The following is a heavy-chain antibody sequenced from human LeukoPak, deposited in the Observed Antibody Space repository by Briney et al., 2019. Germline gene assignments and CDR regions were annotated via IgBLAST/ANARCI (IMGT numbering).Heavy chain of an antibody. V-gene: IGHV4-34*01. CDR2: VNHSGST. D-gene: IGHD3-10*01. Sequence: PSETLSLTCAVYGGSFRGYYWNWIRQPPGKGLEWIGEVNHSGSTYYNPSPKSRVTISVDTSKNQFSLRLTSVTAADTAVYYCARQTFGVLYFDSWGQGTLVVVSS. CDR3: ARQTFGVLYFDS. CDR1: GGSFRGYY. J-gene: IGHJ4*02.